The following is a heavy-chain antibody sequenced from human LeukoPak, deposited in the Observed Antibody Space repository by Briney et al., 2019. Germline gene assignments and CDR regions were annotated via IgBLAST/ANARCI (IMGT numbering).Heavy chain of an antibody. CDR3: ARHRRNNWFDP. CDR1: GGSISSGGYY. J-gene: IGHJ5*02. Sequence: RPSQTLSLTCTVSGGSISSGGYYWSWIRQHPGKGLEWIGYIYYSGSTYYNPSLKSRVTISVDTSKNQFSLKLSSVTAADTAVYYCARHRRNNWFDPWGQGTLVTVSS. CDR2: IYYSGST. V-gene: IGHV4-31*03.